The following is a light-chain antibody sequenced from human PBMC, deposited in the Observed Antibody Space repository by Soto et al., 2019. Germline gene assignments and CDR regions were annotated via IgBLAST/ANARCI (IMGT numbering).Light chain of an antibody. CDR2: GAS. Sequence: ENVLTQSADTVSLSPGERATLSCRASQSLSSSYLAWYQQKPGQAPRLLIYGASSRATGIPDRFSGSGSGTDFTLTISRLEPEDFAVYYCQQFATSPLTFGGGTKVDIK. CDR3: QQFATSPLT. V-gene: IGKV3-20*01. CDR1: QSLSSSY. J-gene: IGKJ4*01.